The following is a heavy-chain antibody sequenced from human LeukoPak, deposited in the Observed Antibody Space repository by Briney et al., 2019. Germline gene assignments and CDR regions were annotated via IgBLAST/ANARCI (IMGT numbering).Heavy chain of an antibody. V-gene: IGHV3-74*01. CDR2: INTDGRST. J-gene: IGHJ4*02. CDR3: GRDESVSGPTTFDF. D-gene: IGHD6-19*01. Sequence: WGSLRLSCAASGFTFSDYWMHWVRQVPGKGLVWVSRINTDGRSTIYADSVKGRFTISRDNAKNTLYLQMNSLRGEDTGVYYCGRDESVSGPTTFDFWGQGTLVTVSS. CDR1: GFTFSDYW.